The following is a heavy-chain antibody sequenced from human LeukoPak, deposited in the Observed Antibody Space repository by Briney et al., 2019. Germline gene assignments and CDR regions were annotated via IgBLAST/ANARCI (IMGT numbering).Heavy chain of an antibody. Sequence: SETLSLTCAVYGGSFSGYYWSWIRQPPGKGLEWIGEINHSGSTNYNPSLKSRVTISVDTSKNQFSLKLSSGTAADTAVYYCARVTYDFWSGYYTLKTIFDIWGQGTMVTVSS. CDR3: ARVTYDFWSGYYTLKTIFDI. V-gene: IGHV4-34*01. J-gene: IGHJ3*02. D-gene: IGHD3-3*01. CDR2: INHSGST. CDR1: GGSFSGYY.